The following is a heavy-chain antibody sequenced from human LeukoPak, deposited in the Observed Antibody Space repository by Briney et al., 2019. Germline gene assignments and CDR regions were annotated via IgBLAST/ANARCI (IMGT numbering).Heavy chain of an antibody. CDR2: IKSKTDGGTT. Sequence: GGSLRLSCAASGFTFSNAWMSWVRQAPGKGLEWVGRIKSKTDGGTTDYAAPVKGRFTISRDDSKNTLYLQMNSLKTEDTAVYYCTTDGRGSGYYADFFDWVNPINYWGQGTLVTVSS. CDR1: GFTFSNAW. V-gene: IGHV3-15*01. D-gene: IGHD3-22*01. J-gene: IGHJ4*02. CDR3: TTDGRGSGYYADFFDWVNPINY.